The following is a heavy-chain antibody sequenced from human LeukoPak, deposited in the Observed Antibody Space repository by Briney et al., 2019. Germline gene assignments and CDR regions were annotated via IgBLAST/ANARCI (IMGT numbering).Heavy chain of an antibody. CDR3: ASSYYYDSSGTLFDY. J-gene: IGHJ4*02. V-gene: IGHV1-69*05. CDR1: GGTFSSYA. Sequence: SVKVSCKASGGTFSSYAISWVRQAPGQGLEWMGRIIPIFGTANYAQKFQGRVTITTDESTSTAYMELSSLRSEDTAVYYCASSYYYDSSGTLFDYWGQGTLVTVCS. D-gene: IGHD3-22*01. CDR2: IIPIFGTA.